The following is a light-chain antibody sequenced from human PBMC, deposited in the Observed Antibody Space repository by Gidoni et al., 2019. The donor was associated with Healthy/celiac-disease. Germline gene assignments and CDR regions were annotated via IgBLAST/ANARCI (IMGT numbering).Light chain of an antibody. V-gene: IGLV3-25*03. CDR2: KDS. CDR3: QSADSSGTSPRVV. J-gene: IGLJ2*01. CDR1: ALPKQY. Sequence: SYELTHPPSVPVSPGQTARITCSGDALPKQYAYWYQQKPGQAPVLVIYKDSERPSGSPERCSGSSSGTTVTLTISGVQAEDEADYYCQSADSSGTSPRVVFGGGTKLTVL.